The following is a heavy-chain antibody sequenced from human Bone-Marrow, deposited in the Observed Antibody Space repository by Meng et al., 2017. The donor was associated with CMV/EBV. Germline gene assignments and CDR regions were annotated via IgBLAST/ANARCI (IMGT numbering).Heavy chain of an antibody. J-gene: IGHJ5*02. D-gene: IGHD3-10*01. CDR3: ARDVGNYYGSGSWGPFDP. CDR2: IKEDGSEK. CDR1: GFTFSSYR. V-gene: IGHV3-7*01. Sequence: GESLKISCAASGFTFSSYRMSWVRQAPGKGLEWVANIKEDGSEKYYVDSVKGRFTISRDNAKNSLYLQMNSLRTEDTTVYYCARDVGNYYGSGSWGPFDPWGQGTLVTVSS.